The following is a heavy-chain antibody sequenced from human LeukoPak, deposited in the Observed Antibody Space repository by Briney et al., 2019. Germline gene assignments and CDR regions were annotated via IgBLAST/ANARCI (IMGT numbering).Heavy chain of an antibody. CDR3: ARGGEDSSSSDDAFDI. CDR2: INHSGST. V-gene: IGHV4-34*01. CDR1: GGSFSGYY. D-gene: IGHD6-6*01. J-gene: IGHJ3*02. Sequence: PSETLSLTCAVYGGSFSGYYWSWIRQPPGKGLEWIGEINHSGSTNYNPSLKSRVTISVDTSKNQFSLKLSSVTAADTAVYYCARGGEDSSSSDDAFDIWGQGTMVTVSS.